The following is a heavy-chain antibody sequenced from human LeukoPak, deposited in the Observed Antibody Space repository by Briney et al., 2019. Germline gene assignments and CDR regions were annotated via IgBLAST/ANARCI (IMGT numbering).Heavy chain of an antibody. J-gene: IGHJ5*02. Sequence: GGSLRLSCAASGITVRTNYMTWVRQAPGKGLEWVSVLYSGGSTYYADSVKGRFTISRDNSKNTLYLQMNSLRAGDTAVYYCARDRRYSYGYEDTWFDPWGQGTLVTVSS. CDR3: ARDRRYSYGYEDTWFDP. V-gene: IGHV3-66*01. D-gene: IGHD5-18*01. CDR1: GITVRTNY. CDR2: LYSGGST.